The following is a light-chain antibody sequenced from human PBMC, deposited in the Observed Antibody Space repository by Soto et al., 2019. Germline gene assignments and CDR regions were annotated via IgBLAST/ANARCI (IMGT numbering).Light chain of an antibody. V-gene: IGLV1-44*01. CDR1: SSNIGSNT. CDR2: SNS. J-gene: IGLJ1*01. CDR3: AAWDGSLNGYV. Sequence: QSVLSQPPSTSGTPGQRVTISCSGRSSNIGSNTVNWYQHLPGTAPKLLIYSNSQRPSGVPDRFSGSKSATSASLAVSGLRSEDEADYYCAAWDGSLNGYVFGTGTKV.